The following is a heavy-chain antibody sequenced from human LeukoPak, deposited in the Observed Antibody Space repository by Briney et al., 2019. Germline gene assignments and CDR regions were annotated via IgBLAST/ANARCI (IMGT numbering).Heavy chain of an antibody. V-gene: IGHV1-18*01. CDR1: GYTFITYG. Sequence: GASVKVSCKASGYTFITYGINWVRQAPGQGLEWMGWISAYNGNTNYAQKLQGRVTMTTDTSTSTAYMELRSPRSDDTAVYYCARIYNPVPPYYYYYYGMDVWGQGTTVTVSS. CDR2: ISAYNGNT. D-gene: IGHD1-1*01. J-gene: IGHJ6*02. CDR3: ARIYNPVPPYYYYYYGMDV.